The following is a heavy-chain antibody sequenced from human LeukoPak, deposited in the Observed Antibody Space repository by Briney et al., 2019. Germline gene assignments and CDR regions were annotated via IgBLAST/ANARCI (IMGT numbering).Heavy chain of an antibody. Sequence: SETLSLTCTVSGGSISSSSYYWGWIRQPPGKGLEWIGSIYYSGSTYYNPSLKSRVTISVDTSKNQFSLKLSSVTAADTAVYYCERARGQFDYWGQGTLVTVSS. V-gene: IGHV4-39*07. CDR3: ERARGQFDY. CDR2: IYYSGST. CDR1: GGSISSSSYY. J-gene: IGHJ4*02.